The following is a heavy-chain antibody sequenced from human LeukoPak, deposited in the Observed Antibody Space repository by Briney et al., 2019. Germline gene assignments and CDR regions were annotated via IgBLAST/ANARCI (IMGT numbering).Heavy chain of an antibody. CDR3: AKLPPRIVVVVAATGGVGY. D-gene: IGHD2-15*01. J-gene: IGHJ4*02. V-gene: IGHV3-30*02. CDR1: GFTFSSYG. Sequence: PGGSLRLSCAASGFTFSSYGMHWARQAPGKGLEWVAFIRYDGSNKYYADSVKGRFTISRGNSKNTLYLQMNSLRAEDTAVYYCAKLPPRIVVVVAATGGVGYWGQGTLVTVSS. CDR2: IRYDGSNK.